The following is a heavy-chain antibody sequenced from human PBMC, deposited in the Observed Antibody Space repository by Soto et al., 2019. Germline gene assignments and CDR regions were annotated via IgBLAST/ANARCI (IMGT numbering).Heavy chain of an antibody. CDR2: IYPGDSDT. V-gene: IGHV5-51*01. D-gene: IGHD2-15*01. Sequence: DSQTISCKGSGYSFTSYWIGLVRQMAGKGLEWMGIIYPGDSDTRYSPSFQGQVTISADKSISTAYLQWSSLKASDTAMYYCARYRSGIAPHVYYGMDVCGQGTTGADSS. CDR3: ARYRSGIAPHVYYGMDV. J-gene: IGHJ6*02. CDR1: GYSFTSYW.